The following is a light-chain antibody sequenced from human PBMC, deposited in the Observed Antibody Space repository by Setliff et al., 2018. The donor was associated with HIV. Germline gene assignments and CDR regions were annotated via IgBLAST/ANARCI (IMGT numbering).Light chain of an antibody. J-gene: IGLJ1*01. Sequence: SPGQSVTISCTGTSSDVGGYNYVSWYQQHPGKAPKVLIYDVTKRPSGVPDRFSGSKSGNTASLTISGLQAEDEADYYCCSFAGTYIFYVFGSGTKVTVL. CDR1: SSDVGGYNY. V-gene: IGLV2-11*03. CDR3: CSFAGTYIFYV. CDR2: DVT.